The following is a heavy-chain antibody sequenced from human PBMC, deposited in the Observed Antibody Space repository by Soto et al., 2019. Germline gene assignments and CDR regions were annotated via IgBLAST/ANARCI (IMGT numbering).Heavy chain of an antibody. Sequence: SETLSLTCAVYGGSFSGYYWSWIRQPPGKGLEWIGEINHSGSTNYNPSLKSRVTISVDTSKNQFSLKLSSVTAADTAVYYCARGRAVAGHYWGQGTLVTVSS. D-gene: IGHD6-19*01. J-gene: IGHJ4*02. CDR1: GGSFSGYY. V-gene: IGHV4-34*01. CDR3: ARGRAVAGHY. CDR2: INHSGST.